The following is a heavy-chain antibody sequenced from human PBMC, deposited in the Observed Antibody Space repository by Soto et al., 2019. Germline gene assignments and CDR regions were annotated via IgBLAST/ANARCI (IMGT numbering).Heavy chain of an antibody. CDR1: GYIFTNHY. Sequence: QVQLVQSGAEVNKPGASVKVSCKASGYIFTNHYIHWVRQAPGQGLEWMGIINPSGGSTNYLQKFQGRVTMTRDTSTSTVYMELSSLRSEDTAVYCCARADYYDSSGFYYDYWGQGNLVTVSS. D-gene: IGHD3-22*01. CDR2: INPSGGST. CDR3: ARADYYDSSGFYYDY. J-gene: IGHJ4*02. V-gene: IGHV1-46*01.